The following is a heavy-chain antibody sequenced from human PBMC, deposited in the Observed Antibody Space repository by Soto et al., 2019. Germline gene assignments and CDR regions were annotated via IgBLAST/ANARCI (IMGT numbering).Heavy chain of an antibody. J-gene: IGHJ4*02. CDR1: GSSLNDFQ. V-gene: IGHV4-4*08. CDR2: IYFGPPTP. D-gene: IGHD6-13*01. Sequence: QVQLQESGPGLVKPSETLSLTCTVSGSSLNDFQWIWIRQPPGKGLEWIGAIYFGPPTPSNIPSLKSRVTIALDTSKSQVSLKLASVTAADTAVYFCARSNTRYSSPDYWGQGSLVTVSS. CDR3: ARSNTRYSSPDY.